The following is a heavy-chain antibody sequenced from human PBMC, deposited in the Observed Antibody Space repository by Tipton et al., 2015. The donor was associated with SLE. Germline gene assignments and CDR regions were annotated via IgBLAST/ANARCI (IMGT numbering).Heavy chain of an antibody. CDR3: TIGSDCAH. CDR1: GGSISSHY. D-gene: IGHD2-21*02. CDR2: ISSSSSYT. J-gene: IGHJ4*02. Sequence: LSLTCTVSGGSISSHYWSWIRQPPGKGLEWVSYISSSSSYTNYADSVKGRFTISRDNSQNTLYLQMNSLRAEDTAIYYCTIGSDCAHWGQGTLVTASS. V-gene: IGHV3-11*05.